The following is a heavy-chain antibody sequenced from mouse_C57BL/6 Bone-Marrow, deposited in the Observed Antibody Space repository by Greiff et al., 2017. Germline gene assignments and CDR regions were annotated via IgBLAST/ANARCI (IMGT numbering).Heavy chain of an antibody. D-gene: IGHD3-1*01. J-gene: IGHJ3*01. V-gene: IGHV1-61*01. CDR2: IYPSDSET. CDR3: ARGGGSSWCAY. Sequence: QVQLQQPGAELVRPGSSVKLSCKASGYTFTSYWMDWVKQRPGQGLEWIGNIYPSDSETHYNQKFKDKATLTVDKSSSTAYMQLISLTSEASAGYYCARGGGSSWCAYWGEGTLVTVSA. CDR1: GYTFTSYW.